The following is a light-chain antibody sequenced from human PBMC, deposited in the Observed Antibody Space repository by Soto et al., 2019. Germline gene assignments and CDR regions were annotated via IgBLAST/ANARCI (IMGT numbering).Light chain of an antibody. CDR1: QGVRDN. J-gene: IGKJ2*01. V-gene: IGKV3-15*01. CDR2: GAS. Sequence: EIVMTHSPATLSVSPGERATLSCRASQGVRDNLAWYQQKPGQAPRLLIYGASTRATSIPARFSGSGSGTEFTLTINSLQSEDFALYFCQQSNNWPYTFGQGTKLEIK. CDR3: QQSNNWPYT.